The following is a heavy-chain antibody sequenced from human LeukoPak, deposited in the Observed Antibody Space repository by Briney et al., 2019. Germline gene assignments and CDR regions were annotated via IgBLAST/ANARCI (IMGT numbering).Heavy chain of an antibody. Sequence: SEALSLTCAVYGGSFSGYYWSWIRQPPGKGLEWIGEINHSGSTNYNPSLKSRVTISVDTSKNQFSLKLSSVTAADTAVYYCAREQFYYGSGSYYNLGYYFDYWGQGTLVTVSS. J-gene: IGHJ4*02. CDR2: INHSGST. CDR1: GGSFSGYY. V-gene: IGHV4-34*01. D-gene: IGHD3-10*01. CDR3: AREQFYYGSGSYYNLGYYFDY.